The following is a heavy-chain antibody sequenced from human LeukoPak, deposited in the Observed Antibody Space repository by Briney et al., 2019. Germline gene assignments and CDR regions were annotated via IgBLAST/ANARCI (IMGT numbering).Heavy chain of an antibody. CDR3: ARLLSGN. J-gene: IGHJ4*02. V-gene: IGHV3-30-3*01. D-gene: IGHD2-15*01. CDR2: ISYDGSNK. CDR1: GFTFSSYA. Sequence: GGSLRLSCAASGFTFSSYAMHWVRQAPEKGLEWVAVISYDGSNKYYADSVKGRFTISRDNSKNTLYLQMNSLRAEDTAVYYCARLLSGNWGQGTLVTVSS.